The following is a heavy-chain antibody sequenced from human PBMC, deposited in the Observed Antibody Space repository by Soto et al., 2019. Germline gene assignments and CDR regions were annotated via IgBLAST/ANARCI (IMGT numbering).Heavy chain of an antibody. V-gene: IGHV3-30*03. CDR2: ISYDGSNK. CDR3: FIAAAGTFDY. J-gene: IGHJ4*02. CDR1: GFTFSSYG. D-gene: IGHD6-13*01. Sequence: QVQLVESGGGVVQPGRSLRLSCAASGFTFSSYGMHWVRQAPGKGLEWVAVISYDGSNKYYADSVKGRFTISRDNSKNTLYLQMNSLRAEDTAVYYCFIAAAGTFDYWGQGTLVTVSS.